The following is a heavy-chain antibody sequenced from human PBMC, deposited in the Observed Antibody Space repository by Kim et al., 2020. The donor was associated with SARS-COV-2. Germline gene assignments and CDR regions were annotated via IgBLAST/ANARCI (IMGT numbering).Heavy chain of an antibody. Sequence: GGSLRLSCAASGFIFSNYSMSWVRQTPGKGLEWVARISPGGVPTYSDSLQSRFVVSRDNSKNSLHLQMNSLTAEDTARYFCAAEYNTFGHPHYSFWGQGILVTVSS. V-gene: IGHV3-23*01. D-gene: IGHD1-20*01. CDR1: GFIFSNYS. CDR2: ISPGGVPT. CDR3: AAEYNTFGHPHYSF. J-gene: IGHJ4*01.